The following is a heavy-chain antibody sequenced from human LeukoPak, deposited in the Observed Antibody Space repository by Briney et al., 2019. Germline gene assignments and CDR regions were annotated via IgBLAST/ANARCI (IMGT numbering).Heavy chain of an antibody. CDR1: GGSFSGYY. J-gene: IGHJ4*02. V-gene: IGHV4-34*01. CDR3: ARRRLEILWGSYRYPPYYFDY. D-gene: IGHD3-16*02. Sequence: SETLSLTCAVYGGSFSGYYWSWIRQPPGKGLEWIGEINHSGSTNYNPSLKSRVTISVDTSKNQFSLKLSSVTAADTAVYYGARRRLEILWGSYRYPPYYFDYWGQGTLVTVSS. CDR2: INHSGST.